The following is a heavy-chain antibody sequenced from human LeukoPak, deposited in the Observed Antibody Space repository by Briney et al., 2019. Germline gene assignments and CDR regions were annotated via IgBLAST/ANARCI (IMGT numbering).Heavy chain of an antibody. D-gene: IGHD5-12*01. CDR3: ARTYSGYDFDY. Sequence: KSSETLSLTCTVSGDSISSYYWSWIRQHPGKGLEWIAYIYYSGSTYYNPSLKSRVTISVDTSKNQFSLKLSSVTAADTAVYYCARTYSGYDFDYWGQGTLVTVSS. J-gene: IGHJ4*02. CDR2: IYYSGST. V-gene: IGHV4-59*06. CDR1: GDSISSYY.